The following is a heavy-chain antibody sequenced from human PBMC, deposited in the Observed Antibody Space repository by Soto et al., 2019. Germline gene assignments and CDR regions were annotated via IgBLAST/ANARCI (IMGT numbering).Heavy chain of an antibody. J-gene: IGHJ4*02. CDR3: AKDRGKMAPYYFDY. Sequence: HPGGSLRLSCAASGFTFISYGMHLFRHSPGKGLEWVAVISYDGSNKYYADSVKGRFTISRDNSKNTLYLQMNSLRAEDTAVYYCAKDRGKMAPYYFDYWGQGTLVTVSS. D-gene: IGHD3-10*01. V-gene: IGHV3-30*18. CDR1: GFTFISYG. CDR2: ISYDGSNK.